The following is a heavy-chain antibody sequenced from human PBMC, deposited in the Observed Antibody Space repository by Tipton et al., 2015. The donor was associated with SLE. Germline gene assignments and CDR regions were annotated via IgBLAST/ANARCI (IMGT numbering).Heavy chain of an antibody. CDR3: ARGGVGGYDYFDH. D-gene: IGHD5-12*01. Sequence: GLVKPSQTLSLTCTVSGGSISSDDYYWTWIRQHPGKGLEWIGHMSYSGSTYYNPSLKSRITISVDTSKNHFSLKLSSVTAADTAVYYCARGGVGGYDYFDHWGQGTPVAVSS. CDR1: GGSISSDDYY. CDR2: MSYSGST. V-gene: IGHV4-31*03. J-gene: IGHJ4*02.